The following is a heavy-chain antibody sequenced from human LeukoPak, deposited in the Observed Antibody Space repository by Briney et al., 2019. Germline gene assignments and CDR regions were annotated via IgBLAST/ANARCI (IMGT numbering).Heavy chain of an antibody. Sequence: SVKVSCKASGGTFSSYAISWVRQAPGQGLEWMGGIIPIFGTASYAQKFQGRVTITADESTSTAYMELSSLRSEDTAVYYCARGVAAPGTGGLSWFDPWGQGTLVTVSS. D-gene: IGHD6-13*01. CDR1: GGTFSSYA. CDR3: ARGVAAPGTGGLSWFDP. CDR2: IIPIFGTA. V-gene: IGHV1-69*01. J-gene: IGHJ5*02.